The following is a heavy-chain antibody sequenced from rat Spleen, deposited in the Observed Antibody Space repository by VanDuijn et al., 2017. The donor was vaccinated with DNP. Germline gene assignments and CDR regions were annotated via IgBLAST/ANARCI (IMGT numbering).Heavy chain of an antibody. D-gene: IGHD5-1*01. V-gene: IGHV3-1*01. CDR2: ISYSGST. CDR3: ARGDWYFDF. CDR1: GYSITSNY. Sequence: EVQLQESGPGLVKPSQSLSLTCSVTGYSITSNYWGWIRKFPGNKMEWIGHISYSGSTSYNPSLKSRISITRDTSKNQFFLQLNSVTTEDTATYYCARGDWYFDFWGPGTMVTVSS. J-gene: IGHJ1*01.